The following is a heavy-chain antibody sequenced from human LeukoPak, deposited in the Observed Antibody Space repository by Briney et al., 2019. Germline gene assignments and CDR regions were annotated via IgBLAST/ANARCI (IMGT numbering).Heavy chain of an antibody. D-gene: IGHD4-23*01. CDR1: GGTFSSYA. CDR3: ARGGWKGGNSERVLGGDY. CDR2: IFPIFGTA. V-gene: IGHV1-69*13. J-gene: IGHJ4*02. Sequence: GASVKVSCKASGGTFSSYAISWVRQAPGQGLEWMGGIFPIFGTANYAQKFQGRVTITADESTSTAYMELSSLRSEDTAVYYCARGGWKGGNSERVLGGDYWGRGTLVTVSS.